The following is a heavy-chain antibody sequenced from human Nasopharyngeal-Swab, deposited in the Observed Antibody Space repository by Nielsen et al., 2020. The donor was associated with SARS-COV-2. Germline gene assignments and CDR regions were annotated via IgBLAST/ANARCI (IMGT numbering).Heavy chain of an antibody. CDR1: GFTFGIYA. D-gene: IGHD5-24*01. Sequence: GGSLRLSCAASGFTFGIYAMSWVRQAPGQGLEWVSAINGRGGPYYADSVKGRFTISRDDSKSTLFLQMNRLRGEDTAVYYCVRDLPYNEVSWGQGTLVTVSS. V-gene: IGHV3-23*01. CDR3: VRDLPYNEVS. CDR2: INGRGGP. J-gene: IGHJ5*02.